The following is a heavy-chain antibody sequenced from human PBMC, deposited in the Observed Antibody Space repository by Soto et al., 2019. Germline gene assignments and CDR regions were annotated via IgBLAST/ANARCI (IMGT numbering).Heavy chain of an antibody. Sequence: PSETLSLTCAVSCYSISSGYYWGWIRQPPGKGLEWIGSIYHSGSTYYNPSLKSRVTISVDTSKNQFSLKLSSVTAADTAVYYCARERRAYDFWSGYYYYYYGMDVWGQGTTVTVSS. CDR1: CYSISSGYY. D-gene: IGHD3-3*01. J-gene: IGHJ6*02. CDR2: IYHSGST. CDR3: ARERRAYDFWSGYYYYYYGMDV. V-gene: IGHV4-38-2*02.